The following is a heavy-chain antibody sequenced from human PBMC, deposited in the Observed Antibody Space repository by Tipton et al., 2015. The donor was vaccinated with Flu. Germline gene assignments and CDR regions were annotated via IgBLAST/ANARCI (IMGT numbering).Heavy chain of an antibody. CDR2: VYYGGST. CDR1: GVSIGSYH. CDR3: ARLSYYDVDLKNFYFDY. Sequence: GLVKPSEALSLTCTVSGVSIGSYHWTWIRLPPGKGLEWIGSVYYGGSTTYYNPSLKSRVTISVDTSKSQFSLTLRSVTAADTAVYYCARLSYYDVDLKNFYFDYWGQGALVTVSS. D-gene: IGHD3-10*02. J-gene: IGHJ4*02. V-gene: IGHV4-59*08.